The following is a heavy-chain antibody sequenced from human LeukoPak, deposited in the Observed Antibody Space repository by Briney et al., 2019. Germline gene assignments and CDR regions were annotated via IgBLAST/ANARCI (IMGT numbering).Heavy chain of an antibody. V-gene: IGHV3-20*04. CDR2: ISWNGGSK. J-gene: IGHJ4*02. Sequence: GGSLRLSCAASGFTFDDYGMSWVRQAPGKGLEWVSGISWNGGSKAYAESVKGRFTIAREKAKKCLYLQMNSLRAGDTALYYCARVVYYYDSSGYYSSSTGDFDYWGQGTLVTVSS. D-gene: IGHD3-22*01. CDR3: ARVVYYYDSSGYYSSSTGDFDY. CDR1: GFTFDDYG.